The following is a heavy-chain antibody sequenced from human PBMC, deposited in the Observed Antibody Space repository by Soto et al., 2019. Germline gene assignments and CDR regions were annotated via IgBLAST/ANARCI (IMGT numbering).Heavy chain of an antibody. CDR1: RLTFSNYW. D-gene: IGHD3-3*01. CDR2: IMRDGSST. J-gene: IGHJ6*02. V-gene: IGHV3-74*01. CDR3: ARGPSPYPVIIYYYYGMDV. Sequence: GGSLRFSCSASRLTFSNYWKHSVRQDRGKGLVWVSRIMRDGSSTSYAASVKGRFTISRDNARNTLYLQMNSLRAEDTAVYYCARGPSPYPVIIYYYYGMDVWGQGTTATVSS.